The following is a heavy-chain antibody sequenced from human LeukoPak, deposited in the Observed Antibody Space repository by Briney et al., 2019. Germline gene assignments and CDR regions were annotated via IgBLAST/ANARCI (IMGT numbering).Heavy chain of an antibody. CDR2: ISGSGGST. V-gene: IGHV3-23*01. CDR1: GFTFSSYA. CDR3: ARDLHGLADY. D-gene: IGHD6-19*01. Sequence: GGSLRLSCAASGFTFSSYAMSWVRQAPGKGLEWVSAISGSGGSTYYADSVKGRFTISRDNAKNSLYLQMNSLRAEDTAVYYCARDLHGLADYWGQGTLVTVSS. J-gene: IGHJ4*02.